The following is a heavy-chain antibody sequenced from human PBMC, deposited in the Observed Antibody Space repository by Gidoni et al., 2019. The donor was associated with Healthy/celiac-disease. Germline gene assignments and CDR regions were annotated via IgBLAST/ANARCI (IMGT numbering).Heavy chain of an antibody. V-gene: IGHV4-34*01. D-gene: IGHD2-15*01. CDR3: ARDCSGGSCYDNY. CDR2: INHSGST. J-gene: IGHJ4*02. CDR1: GGSFSGYY. Sequence: QVQLQQWGAGLLKPSETLSLTCAVYGGSFSGYYWSWIRQPPGKGLEWIGEINHSGSTNYNPSLKSRVTISVDTSKNQFSLKLSSVTAADTAVYYCARDCSGGSCYDNYWGQGTLVTVSS.